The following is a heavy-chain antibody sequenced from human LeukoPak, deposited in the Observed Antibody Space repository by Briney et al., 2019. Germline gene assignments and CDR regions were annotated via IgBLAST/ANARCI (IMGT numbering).Heavy chain of an antibody. J-gene: IGHJ4*02. V-gene: IGHV3-30*02. Sequence: PGGSLRLSCAASGFTFSSYGMHWVRQAPGKGLEWVAFIRYDGSNRYYADSVKGRFTISRDDSKNTLYLQMNSLRAEDTAVYYCAKKPTYSSSAFGYWGQGTLVTVSS. CDR2: IRYDGSNR. D-gene: IGHD6-6*01. CDR1: GFTFSSYG. CDR3: AKKPTYSSSAFGY.